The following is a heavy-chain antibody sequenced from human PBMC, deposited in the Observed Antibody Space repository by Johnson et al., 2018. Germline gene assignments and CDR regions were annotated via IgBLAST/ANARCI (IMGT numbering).Heavy chain of an antibody. CDR1: GGTFSNYA. D-gene: IGHD2-15*01. CDR2: IIPIWDRT. CDR3: ATDGADIATVSG. V-gene: IGHV1-69*01. Sequence: VQLVESGAEVKKPGPSVKVSCKASGGTFSNYAINWVRQAPGQGLEWMGRIIPIWDRTNCAQKFQDRVTITADESTNTAYMGLGSLRSDDTSVFYCATDGADIATVSGWGQGTLVTVSS. J-gene: IGHJ4*02.